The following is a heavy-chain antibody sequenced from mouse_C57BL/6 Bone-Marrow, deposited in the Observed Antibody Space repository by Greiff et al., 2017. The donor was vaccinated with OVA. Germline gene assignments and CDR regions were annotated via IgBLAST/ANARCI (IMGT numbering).Heavy chain of an antibody. Sequence: EVQVVESGGGLVKPGGSLKLSCAASGFTFSDYGMHWVRQAPEKGLEWVAYISSGSSTIYYADTVKGRFTISRNNAKNTLFLQMTSLRSEDTAMYYCARRAVTTRLYAMDYWGQGTSVTVSS. J-gene: IGHJ4*01. CDR2: ISSGSSTI. CDR3: ARRAVTTRLYAMDY. V-gene: IGHV5-17*01. D-gene: IGHD2-2*01. CDR1: GFTFSDYG.